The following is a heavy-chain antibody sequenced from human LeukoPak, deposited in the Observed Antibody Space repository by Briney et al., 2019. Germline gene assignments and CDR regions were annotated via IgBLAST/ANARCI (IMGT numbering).Heavy chain of an antibody. J-gene: IGHJ4*02. CDR2: ISAYNGNT. D-gene: IGHD6-13*01. CDR1: GYTFTSYG. V-gene: IGHV1-18*01. Sequence: ASVKVSCKASGYTFTSYGISWVRQAPGQGLEWMGWISAYNGNTNYAQKLQGRVTMTTDTSTSTGYMELRSLRSDDTAVYYCARVLAAAGTFDYWGQGTLVTVSS. CDR3: ARVLAAAGTFDY.